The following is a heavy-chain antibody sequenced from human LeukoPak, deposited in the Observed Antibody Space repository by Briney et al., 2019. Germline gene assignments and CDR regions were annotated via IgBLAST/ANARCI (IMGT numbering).Heavy chain of an antibody. D-gene: IGHD4-17*01. J-gene: IGHJ4*02. V-gene: IGHV1-2*02. CDR3: AREGYGDYLYYFDY. Sequence: ASVKVSCKASGYTFTGYYMHWVRQAPGQGLEWMGWINPNNGGTNYAQKFQGRVTMTRDTSISTAYMELSRLRSDDTAVYYCAREGYGDYLYYFDYWGQGTLVTVSS. CDR2: INPNNGGT. CDR1: GYTFTGYY.